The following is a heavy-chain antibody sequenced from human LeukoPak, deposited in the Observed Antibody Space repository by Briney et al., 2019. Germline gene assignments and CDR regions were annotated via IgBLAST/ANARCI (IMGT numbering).Heavy chain of an antibody. V-gene: IGHV1-18*01. J-gene: IGHJ5*02. D-gene: IGHD3-3*01. Sequence: GASVKVSCKASGYTFTSYGISWVRQAPGQGLEWMGWISAYNGNTNYAQKLQGRVTMTTDTSTSTAYMELRSLRSDDTAVYYCARAGSRFLAWLLFSWFDPWGQGTLVTVSS. CDR3: ARAGSRFLAWLLFSWFDP. CDR1: GYTFTSYG. CDR2: ISAYNGNT.